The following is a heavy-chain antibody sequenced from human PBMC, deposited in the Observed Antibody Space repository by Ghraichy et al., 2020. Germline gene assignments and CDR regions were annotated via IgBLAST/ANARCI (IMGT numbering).Heavy chain of an antibody. D-gene: IGHD3-3*01. Sequence: ASVKVSCKSSGYSFSSFGINWVRQAPGQGLEWMGRISAYNGDTDYAQKFQGRVTMTRDTSTTTAYMELRSLRSDDTAVYYCARVPRPDDFFNGYYAPQYYFFYGGHGTLVTVSS. V-gene: IGHV1-18*01. CDR3: ARVPRPDDFFNGYYAPQYYFFY. CDR1: GYSFSSFG. CDR2: ISAYNGDT. J-gene: IGHJ4*01.